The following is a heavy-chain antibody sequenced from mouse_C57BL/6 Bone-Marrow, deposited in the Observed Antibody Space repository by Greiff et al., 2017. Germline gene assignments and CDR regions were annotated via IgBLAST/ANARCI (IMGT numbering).Heavy chain of an antibody. Sequence: VQLQQSGAELVRPGASVKLSCTASGFNFKDDYMHWVKQRPEQGLEWIGWIDPENGATEYASKFQGKATITADTSSNTDYLQLSSLTSEDTAVYYCTTFYGSSYAGFAYWGQGALVTVSA. CDR3: TTFYGSSYAGFAY. V-gene: IGHV14-4*01. J-gene: IGHJ3*01. D-gene: IGHD1-1*01. CDR1: GFNFKDDY. CDR2: IDPENGAT.